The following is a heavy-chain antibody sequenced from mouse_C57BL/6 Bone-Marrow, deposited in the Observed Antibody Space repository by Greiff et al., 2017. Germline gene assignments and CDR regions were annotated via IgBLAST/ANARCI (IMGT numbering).Heavy chain of an antibody. V-gene: IGHV5-12*01. D-gene: IGHD2-2*01. Sequence: EVKLVESGGGLVQPGGSLKLSCAASGFTFSDYYMYWVRQTPEKRLEWVAYISNGGGSTYYPDTVKGRFTISRDNAKNTLYLQMSRLKSEDTAMYYCARQGGYHYFDYWGQGTTLTVSS. CDR2: ISNGGGST. J-gene: IGHJ2*01. CDR3: ARQGGYHYFDY. CDR1: GFTFSDYY.